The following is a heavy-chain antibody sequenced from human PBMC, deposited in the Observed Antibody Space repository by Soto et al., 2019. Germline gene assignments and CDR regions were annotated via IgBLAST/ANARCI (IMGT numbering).Heavy chain of an antibody. V-gene: IGHV4-39*02. CDR1: VGSISSSSYY. J-gene: IGHJ5*02. D-gene: IGHD5-12*01. Sequence: PSETLSLTCTVSVGSISSSSYYWGWIRQPPGKGLEWIGSIYYSGSTYYNPSLKSRVTISVDTSKNQFSLKLSSVTAADTAVYYCARDGGYSGYDLAWFDPWGQGTLVTVSS. CDR2: IYYSGST. CDR3: ARDGGYSGYDLAWFDP.